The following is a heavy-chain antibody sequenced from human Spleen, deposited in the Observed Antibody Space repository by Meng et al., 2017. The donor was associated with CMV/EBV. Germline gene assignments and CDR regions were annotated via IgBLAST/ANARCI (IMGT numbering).Heavy chain of an antibody. CDR1: GFTFNTYW. CDR3: ARLQSVTVTTEDY. CDR2: ISSSSSYI. V-gene: IGHV3-21*01. Sequence: CAASGFTFNTYWMTWVRQAPGKGLEWVSSISSSSSYIYYADSVKGRFTISRDNAKNSLYLQMNSLRAEDTAVYYCARLQSVTVTTEDYWGQGTLAPSPQ. D-gene: IGHD4-17*01. J-gene: IGHJ4*02.